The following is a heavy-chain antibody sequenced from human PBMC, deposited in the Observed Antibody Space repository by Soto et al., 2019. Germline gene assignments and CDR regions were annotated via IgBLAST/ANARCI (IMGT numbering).Heavy chain of an antibody. CDR2: MYSGGST. V-gene: IGHV3-66*01. CDR1: GFTVSNNY. D-gene: IGHD4-17*01. Sequence: EVQLVESGGGLVQPGGSLRLSCAASGFTVSNNYMSWVRQAPGKGLEWVSFMYSGGSTYYADSVKGRFTISRDNSKNTLYLQLTSLGAGDTPEYYCPGDWWYDDYGGGFDYWGQGTLVTVSS. CDR3: PGDWWYDDYGGGFDY. J-gene: IGHJ4*02.